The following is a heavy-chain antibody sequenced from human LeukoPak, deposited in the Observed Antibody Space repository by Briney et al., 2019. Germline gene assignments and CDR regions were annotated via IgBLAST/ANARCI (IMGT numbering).Heavy chain of an antibody. CDR2: IYSGGST. D-gene: IGHD1-26*01. J-gene: IGHJ4*02. CDR3: ARGWELPQIYYSFDH. V-gene: IGHV3-66*01. Sequence: GGSLRLSCAASGFTVSSTYMSWVRQAPGKGLEWVSVIYSGGSTYYADSVKGRFTISRDTSKNTLCLQMNSLRAEDTAVYYCARGWELPQIYYSFDHWGQGTLVTVSS. CDR1: GFTVSSTY.